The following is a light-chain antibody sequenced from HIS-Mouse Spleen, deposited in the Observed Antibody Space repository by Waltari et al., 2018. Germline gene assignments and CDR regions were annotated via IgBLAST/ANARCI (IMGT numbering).Light chain of an antibody. CDR1: SSHGGGYNY. Sequence: QSALTQPASVSGSPGQSITIPCTGTSSHGGGYNYVSWYQQHPGTAPKLMIYDVSNRPSGVSNRFSGSKSGNTASLTISGLQAEDEADYYCSSYTSSVWVFGGGTKLTVL. CDR2: DVS. CDR3: SSYTSSVWV. J-gene: IGLJ3*02. V-gene: IGLV2-14*03.